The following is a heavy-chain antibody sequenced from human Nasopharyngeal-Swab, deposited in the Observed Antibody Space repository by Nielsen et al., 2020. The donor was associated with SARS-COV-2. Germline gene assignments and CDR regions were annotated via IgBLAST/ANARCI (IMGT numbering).Heavy chain of an antibody. CDR2: IWHDGSRK. CDR1: GFTFSSYW. J-gene: IGHJ4*02. CDR3: AKDTRGTYYYDSSGYYGTDY. V-gene: IGHV3-33*06. D-gene: IGHD3-22*01. Sequence: GESLKISCAASGFTFSSYWMSWVRQAPGKGLEWVAVIWHDGSRKHYADSLKGRFTISRDNSKNTLYLQMNSLRAEDTAVYYCAKDTRGTYYYDSSGYYGTDYWGQGTLVTVSS.